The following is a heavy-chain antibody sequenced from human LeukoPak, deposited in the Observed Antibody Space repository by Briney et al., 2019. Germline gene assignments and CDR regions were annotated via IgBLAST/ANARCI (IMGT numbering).Heavy chain of an antibody. CDR1: GFPFSTYV. CDR3: AKDIRELSSSGCFDY. CDR2: IDTAGDT. Sequence: GGSLRLSCAASGFPFSTYVMHWVRQATGKGLEWVSSIDTAGDTYYPDSVKGRFTISRDNAKNSLYLQMNSLRAEDTALYYCAKDIRELSSSGCFDYWGQGTLVTVSS. J-gene: IGHJ4*02. V-gene: IGHV3-13*01. D-gene: IGHD6-19*01.